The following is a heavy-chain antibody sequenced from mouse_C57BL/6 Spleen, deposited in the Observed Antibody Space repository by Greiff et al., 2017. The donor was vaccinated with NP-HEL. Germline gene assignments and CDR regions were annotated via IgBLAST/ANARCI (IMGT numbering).Heavy chain of an antibody. CDR2: IDPSDSYT. Sequence: VQLQQSGAELVKPGASVKLSCKASGYTFTSYWMQWVKQRPGQGLEWIGEIDPSDSYTNYNQKFKGKATLTVDTSSSTAYMQLSSLTSEDSAVYYCAFGTTVGFDYWGQGTTLTVSS. CDR1: GYTFTSYW. V-gene: IGHV1-50*01. J-gene: IGHJ2*01. CDR3: AFGTTVGFDY. D-gene: IGHD1-1*01.